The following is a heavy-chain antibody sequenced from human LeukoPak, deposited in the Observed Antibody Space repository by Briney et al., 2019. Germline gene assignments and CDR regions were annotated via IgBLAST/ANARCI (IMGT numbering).Heavy chain of an antibody. CDR2: INSDGSST. V-gene: IGHV3-74*01. D-gene: IGHD4-17*01. J-gene: IGHJ4*02. CDR3: ATPVKY. CDR1: GFTFSSYW. Sequence: GGSLRLSCAASGFTFSSYWMHWVRQAPGKGLEWVSRINSDGSSTSYADSVKGRFTISRDNAKNTLYLQMNSLRAEDTAVYYCATPVKYWGQGTLVTVSS.